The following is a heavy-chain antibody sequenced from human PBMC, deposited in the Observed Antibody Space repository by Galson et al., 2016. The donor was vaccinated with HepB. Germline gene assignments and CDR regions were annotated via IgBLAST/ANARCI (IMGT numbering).Heavy chain of an antibody. CDR3: ARDPRIAVAGTGAHFDY. J-gene: IGHJ4*02. V-gene: IGHV1-46*01. Sequence: SVKVSCKASGYTFTSYYMHWVRQAPGQGLEWMGRINPSGGSTGYAQKFQGRVTMTRDTSTSTVYMELSSLRSEDTAVYCCARDPRIAVAGTGAHFDYWGQGTLVTVSS. CDR1: GYTFTSYY. D-gene: IGHD6-19*01. CDR2: INPSGGST.